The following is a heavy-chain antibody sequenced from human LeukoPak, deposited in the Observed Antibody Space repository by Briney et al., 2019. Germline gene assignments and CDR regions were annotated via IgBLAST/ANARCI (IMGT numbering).Heavy chain of an antibody. CDR1: GGSISSGDYY. V-gene: IGHV4-30-4*01. D-gene: IGHD2-21*01. J-gene: IGHJ6*02. Sequence: TSQTLSLTCTVSGGSISSGDYYWSWIRQPPGKGLEWIGYIYYSGSTYYNPSLKSRVTISADTSKNQFSLKLSSVTAADTAVYYCARADISGFYYGMDVWGQGTTVTVSS. CDR3: ARADISGFYYGMDV. CDR2: IYYSGST.